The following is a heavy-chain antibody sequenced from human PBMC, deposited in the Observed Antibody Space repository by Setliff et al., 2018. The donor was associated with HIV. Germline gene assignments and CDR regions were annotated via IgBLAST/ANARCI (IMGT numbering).Heavy chain of an antibody. CDR1: GSTFTSYA. D-gene: IGHD6-19*01. CDR3: ARGAWYSSGWYSSRYMDV. V-gene: IGHV1-69*05. J-gene: IGHJ6*03. Sequence: SVKVSCKASGSTFTSYAINWVRQAPGQGLEWMGGIIPIFSTSNYAQKFQGRVTMTRDTSISTAYMELSSLRSDDTAVYYCARGAWYSSGWYSSRYMDVWGKGTTVTVSS. CDR2: IIPIFSTS.